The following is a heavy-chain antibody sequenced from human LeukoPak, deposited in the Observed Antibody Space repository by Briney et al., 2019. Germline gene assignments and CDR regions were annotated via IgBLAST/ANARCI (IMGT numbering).Heavy chain of an antibody. CDR1: GYSFTSYW. Sequence: GESLQISCQGSGYSFTSYWIGWVRQMPGKGLEWMGIIYPGDSDTRYSPSFQGQVTISADKSISTAYLQWSNLKASDTAMYYCARVYYYDSSGYYPDAFDIWGQGTMVTVSS. J-gene: IGHJ3*02. CDR3: ARVYYYDSSGYYPDAFDI. V-gene: IGHV5-51*01. D-gene: IGHD3-22*01. CDR2: IYPGDSDT.